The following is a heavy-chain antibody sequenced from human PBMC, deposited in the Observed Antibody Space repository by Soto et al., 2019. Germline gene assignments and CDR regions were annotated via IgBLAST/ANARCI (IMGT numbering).Heavy chain of an antibody. CDR1: GFTFSSYA. CDR3: ARELDV. Sequence: GGSLRLSCAASGFTFSSYAMHWVRQAPGKGLEWVAVISYDGSNKYYADSVKGRFTISRDSSKNTLYLQMNSLRAEDTAVYHCARELDVWGQGTTVTVSS. J-gene: IGHJ6*02. CDR2: ISYDGSNK. V-gene: IGHV3-30-3*01.